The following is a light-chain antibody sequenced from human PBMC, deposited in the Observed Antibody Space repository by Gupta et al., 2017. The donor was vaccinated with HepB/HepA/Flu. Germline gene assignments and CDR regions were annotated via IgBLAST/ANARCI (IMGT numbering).Light chain of an antibody. J-gene: IGKJ1*01. CDR3: HQYYGVPRT. V-gene: IGKV4-1*01. CDR1: QSVLYSPNNKNY. Sequence: DIVLTQSPDSLAVSLGERATINCKSSQSVLYSPNNKNYLAWFQQKPGQPPKLLIYWASIRESGVPDRFSGSGTGTDFTLTISSLQPEDVAFYYCHQYYGVPRTFGQGTKVEIK. CDR2: WAS.